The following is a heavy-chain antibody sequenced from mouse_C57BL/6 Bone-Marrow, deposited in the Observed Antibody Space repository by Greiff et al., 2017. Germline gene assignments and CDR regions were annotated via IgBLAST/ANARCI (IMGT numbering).Heavy chain of an antibody. J-gene: IGHJ3*01. D-gene: IGHD2-2*01. CDR3: ARREEEEFAYGYPWFAY. CDR2: FYPGSGSI. CDR1: GYTFTEYT. Sequence: QVQLQQSGAELVKPGASVKLSCKASGYTFTEYTIHWVKQRSGQGLEWIGWFYPGSGSIKYNEKFKDKATLTADKSSSTVYMQLSRLTSVDSAVYFCARREEEEFAYGYPWFAYWGQGTLVTVSA. V-gene: IGHV1-62-2*01.